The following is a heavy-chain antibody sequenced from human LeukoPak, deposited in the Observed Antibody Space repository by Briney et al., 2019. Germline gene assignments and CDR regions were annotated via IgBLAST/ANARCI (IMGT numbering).Heavy chain of an antibody. CDR2: ISYDGSNK. Sequence: GGSLRLSCAASGFTFSSYGMHWVRQAPGKGLEWVAVISYDGSNKYYADSVKGRFTISRDNSKNTLHLQMNSLRAEDTAVYYCAKDRGSGWYAWFDPWGQGTLVTVSS. D-gene: IGHD6-19*01. CDR1: GFTFSSYG. CDR3: AKDRGSGWYAWFDP. V-gene: IGHV3-30*18. J-gene: IGHJ5*02.